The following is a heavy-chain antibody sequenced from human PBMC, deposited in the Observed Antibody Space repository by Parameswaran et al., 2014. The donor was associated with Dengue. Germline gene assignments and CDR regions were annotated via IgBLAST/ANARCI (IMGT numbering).Heavy chain of an antibody. CDR3: ARDHGQKYYYYGMDV. V-gene: IGHV3-74*01. J-gene: IGHJ6*02. Sequence: VRQAPGKGLVWVSRINTDGSTITYADFVKGRFTISRDNAKNTLYLQMKSLRADDAAVYYCARDHGQKYYYYGMDVWGQGTTVTVSS. CDR2: INTDGSTI.